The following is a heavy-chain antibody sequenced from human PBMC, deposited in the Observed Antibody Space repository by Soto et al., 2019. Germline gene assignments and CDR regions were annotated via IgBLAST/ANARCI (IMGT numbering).Heavy chain of an antibody. CDR3: ARDYSSSSGGFDF. J-gene: IGHJ4*02. CDR1: GFTFSTYG. Sequence: GGSLRLSCAASGFTFSTYGMHWVRQAPGKGLEWVAVIWYDGSHKYYADSGKARFTISRDNSKNTLYLQMNSLRAEDTAVYYCARDYSSSSGGFDFWGQGTLVTVSS. CDR2: IWYDGSHK. V-gene: IGHV3-33*01. D-gene: IGHD6-6*01.